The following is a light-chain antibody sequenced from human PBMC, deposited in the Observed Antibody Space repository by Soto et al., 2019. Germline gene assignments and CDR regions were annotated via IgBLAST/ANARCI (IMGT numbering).Light chain of an antibody. J-gene: IGKJ5*01. V-gene: IGKV1-12*01. CDR1: QGISNW. Sequence: DIQMTQSPSSVSASVGDRVTITRRASQGISNWLAWYQQKPGKAPKLLIYAASSLQSGVPSRFSGSGSGTDFTLTISSLQPEDFATYSCQQGNSFPVTFGQGTRLEIK. CDR2: AAS. CDR3: QQGNSFPVT.